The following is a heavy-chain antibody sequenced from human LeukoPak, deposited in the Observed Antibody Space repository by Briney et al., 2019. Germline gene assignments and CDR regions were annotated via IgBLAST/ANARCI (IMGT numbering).Heavy chain of an antibody. CDR3: ARQMLAGDYFDY. V-gene: IGHV4-39*01. D-gene: IGHD3-10*02. CDR1: GGSISSYY. CDR2: IYYSGST. Sequence: SETLSLTCTVSGGSISSYYWGWIRQPPGKGLEWIGSIYYSGSTYYNPSLKSRVTISVDTSKNQFSLKLSSVTAADTAVYYCARQMLAGDYFDYWGQGTLVTVSS. J-gene: IGHJ4*02.